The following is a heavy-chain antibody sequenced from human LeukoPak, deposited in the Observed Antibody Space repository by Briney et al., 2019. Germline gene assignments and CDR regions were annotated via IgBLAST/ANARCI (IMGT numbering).Heavy chain of an antibody. CDR2: IYTSGST. CDR1: GGSISSYY. J-gene: IGHJ4*02. Sequence: PSETLSLTCTVSGGSISSYYWSWIRQPAGKGLEWIGRIYTSGSTNYNPSLKSRVTMSVDTSKNQFSLKLSSVTAADTAVYYCDTTQDSSSWINWGQGTLVTVSS. CDR3: DTTQDSSSWIN. D-gene: IGHD6-13*01. V-gene: IGHV4-4*07.